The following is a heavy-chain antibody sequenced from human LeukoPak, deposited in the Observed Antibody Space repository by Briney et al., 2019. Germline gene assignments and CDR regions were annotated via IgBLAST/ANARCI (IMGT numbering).Heavy chain of an antibody. CDR2: ITDSGST. Sequence: PSETLSLTCAVSGGSVSGYYWSWIRQPPGKGLEWIGEITDSGSTNYNPSLKSRVTISVDTSKNHFSLKLTSVTAADTAVYYCARPWVSWGQGTLVTVSS. CDR1: GGSVSGYY. V-gene: IGHV4-34*01. CDR3: ARPWVS. D-gene: IGHD7-27*01. J-gene: IGHJ4*02.